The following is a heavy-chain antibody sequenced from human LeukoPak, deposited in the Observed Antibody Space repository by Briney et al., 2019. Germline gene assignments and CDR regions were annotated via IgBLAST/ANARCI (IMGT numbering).Heavy chain of an antibody. CDR2: ISGSGGST. V-gene: IGHV3-23*01. CDR3: AKSQSRYSSSPSQFDY. CDR1: GFTFSSYA. Sequence: GESLRLSCAASGFTFSSYAMSWVRQAQGKGLGWVSAISGSGGSTYYADSVKGRYTVSRDNSKNTMYLQMNSLRAEDTAVYYCAKSQSRYSSSPSQFDYWGQGTLVTVSS. J-gene: IGHJ4*02. D-gene: IGHD6-13*01.